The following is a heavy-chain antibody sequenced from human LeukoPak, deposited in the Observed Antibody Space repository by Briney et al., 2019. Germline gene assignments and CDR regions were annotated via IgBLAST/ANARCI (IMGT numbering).Heavy chain of an antibody. V-gene: IGHV3-23*01. J-gene: IGHJ6*02. CDR3: ARLGAAGNYYGMDV. CDR1: GFTFSSYA. CDR2: TSGSGGST. Sequence: GGSLRLSCAASGFTFSSYAMSWVRQAPGEGLEWVSATSGSGGSTYYADSVKGRFTISRDNSKNTLYLQMNSLRAEDTAVYYCARLGAAGNYYGMDVWGQGTTVTVSS. D-gene: IGHD6-13*01.